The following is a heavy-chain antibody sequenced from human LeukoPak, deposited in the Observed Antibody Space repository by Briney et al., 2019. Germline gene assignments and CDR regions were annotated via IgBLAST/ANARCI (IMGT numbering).Heavy chain of an antibody. CDR1: GYTFIGYY. CDR2: INPNSGGT. J-gene: IGHJ5*02. D-gene: IGHD3-10*01. V-gene: IGHV1-2*02. Sequence: ASVKVSCKASGYTFIGYYMHWVRQAPGQGLEWMGWINPNSGGTNYAQKFQGRVTMTRDTSISTAYMELSRLRSDDTAVYYCARVMTSIWFGELAWFDPWGQGTLVTVSS. CDR3: ARVMTSIWFGELAWFDP.